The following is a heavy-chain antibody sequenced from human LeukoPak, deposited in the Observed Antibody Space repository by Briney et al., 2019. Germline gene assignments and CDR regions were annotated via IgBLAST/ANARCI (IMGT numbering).Heavy chain of an antibody. CDR3: ARCRDIVVSNDAFDI. Sequence: GGSLRLSCAASGFTFSSYAMHWVRQAPGKGLEWVAVISYDGSTKYYADSVKGRFTISRDNSKNTLYLQMNSLRAEDTAVYYCARCRDIVVSNDAFDIWGQGTMVTVSS. V-gene: IGHV3-30*04. CDR1: GFTFSSYA. CDR2: ISYDGSTK. J-gene: IGHJ3*02. D-gene: IGHD2-15*01.